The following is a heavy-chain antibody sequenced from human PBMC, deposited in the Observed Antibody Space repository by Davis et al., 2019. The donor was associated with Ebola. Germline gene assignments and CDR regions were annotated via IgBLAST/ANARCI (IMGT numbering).Heavy chain of an antibody. J-gene: IGHJ1*01. CDR3: ASSSWYAEYFQH. CDR1: GFTFSSYA. V-gene: IGHV3-23*01. D-gene: IGHD6-13*01. CDR2: ISGSGGST. Sequence: GESLKISRAASGFTFSSYAMSWVRQAPGKGLEWVSAISGSGGSTYYADSVKGRFTISRDNSKNTLYLQMNSLRAEDTAVYYCASSSWYAEYFQHWGQGTLVTVSS.